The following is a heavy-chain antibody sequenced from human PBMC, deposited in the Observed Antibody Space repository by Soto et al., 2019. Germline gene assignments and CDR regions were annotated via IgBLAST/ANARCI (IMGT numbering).Heavy chain of an antibody. J-gene: IGHJ4*02. Sequence: SLRLSCAASGFTFSSYEMNWVRQAPGKGLEWVSYISSSGSTIYYADSVKGRFTISRDNAKNSLYLQMNSLRAEDTAVYYCARAPRTYYDILTGYYYVERYFDYWGQGTLVTVSS. CDR3: ARAPRTYYDILTGYYYVERYFDY. CDR2: ISSSGSTI. D-gene: IGHD3-9*01. V-gene: IGHV3-48*03. CDR1: GFTFSSYE.